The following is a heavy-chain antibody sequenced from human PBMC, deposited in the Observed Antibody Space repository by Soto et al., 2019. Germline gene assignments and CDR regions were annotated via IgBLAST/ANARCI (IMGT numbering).Heavy chain of an antibody. CDR3: ARGGSGYTWFNEF. CDR2: IIPVFQTA. Sequence: GASVKVSCKASGGLFSSYPISWVRQVPGQVLEWMGGIIPVFQTAYYTQRFQGRVTITADESTNTAYMELSSLRSEDTAIYYCARGGSGYTWFNEFWGQGTLVTVSS. CDR1: GGLFSSYP. J-gene: IGHJ4*02. D-gene: IGHD3-22*01. V-gene: IGHV1-69*13.